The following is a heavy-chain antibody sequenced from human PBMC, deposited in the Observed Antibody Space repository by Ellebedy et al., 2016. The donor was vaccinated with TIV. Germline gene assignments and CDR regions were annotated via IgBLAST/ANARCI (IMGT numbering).Heavy chain of an antibody. Sequence: ASVKVSXKASGYSLSNYGISWLRHVPGQGLEWMGWVNTHKGNINYAPKFRGRLTLTIDTSTSTVYMELRSLASDDTAVYFCTRDDRFSGSYYSAYFQYWGQGTLVTVSS. CDR3: TRDDRFSGSYYSAYFQY. CDR2: VNTHKGNI. V-gene: IGHV1-18*01. CDR1: GYSLSNYG. J-gene: IGHJ1*01. D-gene: IGHD1-26*01.